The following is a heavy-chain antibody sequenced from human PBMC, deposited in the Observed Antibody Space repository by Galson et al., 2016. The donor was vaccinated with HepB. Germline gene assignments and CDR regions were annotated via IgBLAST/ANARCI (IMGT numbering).Heavy chain of an antibody. Sequence: TLSLTCTVSGVSISIGTYCWSWIRQHPGKGLEWIGCICYEGSTYFNPSLKSRVSISADTSKNQFSLRLTSLTAADTAVYYCARDPAAMSVDNYYYGMDVWGHGTTVTVSS. CDR2: ICYEGST. CDR3: ARDPAAMSVDNYYYGMDV. V-gene: IGHV4-31*03. CDR1: GVSISIGTYC. D-gene: IGHD2-2*01. J-gene: IGHJ6*02.